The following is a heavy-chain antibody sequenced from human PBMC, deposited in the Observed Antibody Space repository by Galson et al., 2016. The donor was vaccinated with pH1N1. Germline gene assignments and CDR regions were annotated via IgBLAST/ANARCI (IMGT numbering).Heavy chain of an antibody. D-gene: IGHD2-2*01. CDR2: IIPIFGTA. J-gene: IGHJ6*02. V-gene: IGHV1-69*06. CDR3: ASQDIVVVPAAIPRYYYFGMDV. CDR1: GGTFNNYP. Sequence: SVKVSCKASGGTFNNYPISWVRQAPGQGLEWMGGIIPIFGTANYAQKFQGRVTITADKSTSTAYLELSSLRSEDKAVFFCASQDIVVVPAAIPRYYYFGMDVWGQGTTVTVSS.